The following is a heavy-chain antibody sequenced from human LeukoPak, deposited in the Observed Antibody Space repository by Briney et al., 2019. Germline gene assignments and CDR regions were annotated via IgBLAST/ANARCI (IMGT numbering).Heavy chain of an antibody. V-gene: IGHV3-7*03. D-gene: IGHD2-15*01. J-gene: IGHJ6*02. CDR2: IKEDGTER. CDR3: AKDRSVVAAVYYYYGMDV. Sequence: GSLRLSCAASGFTFSGYLMTWVRQAPGKGLEWVANIKEDGTERYYVDSVRGRFTISRDNGRNSLYLQMDSLRAEDTAVYYCAKDRSVVAAVYYYYGMDVWGQGTTVTVSS. CDR1: GFTFSGYL.